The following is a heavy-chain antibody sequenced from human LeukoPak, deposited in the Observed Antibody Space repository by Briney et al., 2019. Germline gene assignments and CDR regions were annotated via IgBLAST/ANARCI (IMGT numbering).Heavy chain of an antibody. V-gene: IGHV3-21*01. J-gene: IGHJ6*02. CDR2: ISSSSSYI. CDR3: ARDRTPPDGMDV. CDR1: GFTFSSYS. D-gene: IGHD2-2*01. Sequence: PGGSLRLSCAASGFTFSSYSMTWVRQAPGKGLEWVSSISSSSSYIYYTDSVKGRFTISRDNAKNSLYLQMNSLRAEDTAVYYCARDRTPPDGMDVWGQGTTVTVSS.